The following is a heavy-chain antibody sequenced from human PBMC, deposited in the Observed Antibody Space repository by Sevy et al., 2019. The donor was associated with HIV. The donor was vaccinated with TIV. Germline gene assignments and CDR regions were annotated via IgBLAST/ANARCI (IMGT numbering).Heavy chain of an antibody. J-gene: IGHJ4*02. V-gene: IGHV1-18*01. Sequence: ASVKVSCKISGYTFSTYRITWVRQAPGQGLEWMGWISPHNGDTNHALKLQDRITMITDTSTNTAFMELTSLRSDDTAVYYCARAYCSGGRCYSLAYWGQGTLVTVSS. D-gene: IGHD2-15*01. CDR2: ISPHNGDT. CDR1: GYTFSTYR. CDR3: ARAYCSGGRCYSLAY.